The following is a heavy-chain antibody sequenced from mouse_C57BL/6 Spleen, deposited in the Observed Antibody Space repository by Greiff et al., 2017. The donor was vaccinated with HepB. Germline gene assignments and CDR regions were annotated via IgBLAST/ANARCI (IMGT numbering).Heavy chain of an antibody. Sequence: VQGVESGPGLVAPSQRLSITCTVSGFSLTSYGVDWVRQPPGKGLEWLGVIWGGGSTNYNSALMSRLSISKDNSKSQVFLKMNSLQTDDTAMYYCAKHVTYSNYDYYAMDYWGQGTSVTVSS. CDR2: IWGGGST. CDR3: AKHVTYSNYDYYAMDY. D-gene: IGHD2-5*01. CDR1: GFSLTSYG. J-gene: IGHJ4*01. V-gene: IGHV2-9*01.